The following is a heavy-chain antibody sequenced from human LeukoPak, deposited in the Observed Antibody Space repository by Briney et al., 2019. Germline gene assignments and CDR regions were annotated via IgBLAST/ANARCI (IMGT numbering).Heavy chain of an antibody. CDR2: IYYSGST. J-gene: IGHJ6*02. CDR1: GGSISSSSYY. CDR3: ARVVRYYYGMDV. Sequence: PSETLSLTCTVSGGSISSSSYYWGWIRQPPGKGLEWIGTIYYSGSTYYNPSLKSRVTISVDTSKNQFSLKLSSVTAADTAVYYCARVVRYYYGMDVWGQGTTVTVSS. V-gene: IGHV4-39*07.